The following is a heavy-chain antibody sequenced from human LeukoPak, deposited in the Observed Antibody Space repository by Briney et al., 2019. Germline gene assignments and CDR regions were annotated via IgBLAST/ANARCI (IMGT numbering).Heavy chain of an antibody. CDR3: ARSDGYALVDI. V-gene: IGHV4-39*07. CDR2: IYSSGST. J-gene: IGHJ3*02. D-gene: IGHD3-16*01. CDR1: GASISSVSNY. Sequence: TAEPLSLTCSVYGASISSVSNYWGWIRQPPGITVGWIGSIYSSGSTYYNWSLQRRVIIRIDTPKNHFSLTLSSVTAADPAVYYCARSDGYALVDIWGQGTMVTVPS.